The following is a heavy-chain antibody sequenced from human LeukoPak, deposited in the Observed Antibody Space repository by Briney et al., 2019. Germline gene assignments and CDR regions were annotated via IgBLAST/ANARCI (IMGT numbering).Heavy chain of an antibody. J-gene: IGHJ6*03. CDR2: ITNSGSTT. Sequence: GGSLRLSCVASGFTFSDYYMSWIRQAPGKGLEWISYITNSGSTTFYADSVKGRFSISRDNANNSLFLQMNSLRAEDTAVYYCAKDGYSYGYHYYMDVWGKGTTVTVSS. CDR1: GFTFSDYY. CDR3: AKDGYSYGYHYYMDV. D-gene: IGHD5-18*01. V-gene: IGHV3-11*04.